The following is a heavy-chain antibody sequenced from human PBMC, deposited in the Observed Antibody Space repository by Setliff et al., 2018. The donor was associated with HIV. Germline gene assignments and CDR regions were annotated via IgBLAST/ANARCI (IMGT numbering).Heavy chain of an antibody. V-gene: IGHV3-23*01. CDR1: EFTFSVYA. D-gene: IGHD6-6*01. CDR3: SKELAARGLVHFDS. J-gene: IGHJ4*02. CDR2: ISGSGSST. Sequence: GGSLRLSCAASEFTFSVYAMSWLRQAPGKGLEWVSGISGSGSSTDYADSVKGRFTISRDNSKNTVYLHMNSLRAEDTAEYYCSKELAARGLVHFDSWGRGILVTVSS.